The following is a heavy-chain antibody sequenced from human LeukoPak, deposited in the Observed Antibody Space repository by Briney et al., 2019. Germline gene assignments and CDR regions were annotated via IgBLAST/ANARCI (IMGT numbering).Heavy chain of an antibody. CDR2: IYYSGST. J-gene: IGHJ4*02. CDR1: GGSISSSSYY. D-gene: IGHD3-10*01. CDR3: ARTHRMRFGELSNFDY. Sequence: SETLSLTCTVSGGSISSSSYYWGWIRQPPGKGLEWIGSIYYSGSTYYNPSLESRVTISVDTSKNQFSLKLSSVTAADTAVYYCARTHRMRFGELSNFDYWGQGTLVTVSS. V-gene: IGHV4-39*01.